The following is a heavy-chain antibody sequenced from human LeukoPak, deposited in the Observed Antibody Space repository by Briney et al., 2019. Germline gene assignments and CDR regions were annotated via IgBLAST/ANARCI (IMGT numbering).Heavy chain of an antibody. CDR3: ARHKTMGTCGGDCYWEDGWFDP. D-gene: IGHD2-21*02. Sequence: SETLSLTCAVYGGSFSGYYWSWIRQPPGKGLEWIGEINHSGSTNYNPSLKSRVTISVDTPKNQFSLKLSSVTAADTAVYYCARHKTMGTCGGDCYWEDGWFDPWGQGTLVTVSS. CDR2: INHSGST. V-gene: IGHV4-34*01. CDR1: GGSFSGYY. J-gene: IGHJ5*02.